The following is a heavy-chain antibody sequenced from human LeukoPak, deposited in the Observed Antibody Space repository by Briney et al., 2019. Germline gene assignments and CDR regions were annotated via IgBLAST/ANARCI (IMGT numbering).Heavy chain of an antibody. Sequence: SETLSLTCTVSGGSISSYYWSWIRQPPGKGLEWIGYIYYSGSTNYNPSLKSRVTISVDTSKNQFSLKLSSVTAADTAVYYCARHEGYYDFWSGYYTGAFDIWGQGTMVTVSS. CDR2: IYYSGST. CDR3: ARHEGYYDFWSGYYTGAFDI. J-gene: IGHJ3*02. V-gene: IGHV4-59*08. D-gene: IGHD3-3*01. CDR1: GGSISSYY.